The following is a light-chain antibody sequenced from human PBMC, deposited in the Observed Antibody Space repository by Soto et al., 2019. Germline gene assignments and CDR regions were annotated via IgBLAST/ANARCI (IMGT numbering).Light chain of an antibody. Sequence: EIVLTQSPGTLSLSPGERATLSCRASQSVSSSYLAWYQQKPGQAPRLLIYAASSRATGIPGRFSGSGSATDFPLTISRLEPEDFAVYYCQQYSRSPLFFGQGTKLEIK. V-gene: IGKV3-20*01. CDR2: AAS. CDR1: QSVSSSY. J-gene: IGKJ2*01. CDR3: QQYSRSPLF.